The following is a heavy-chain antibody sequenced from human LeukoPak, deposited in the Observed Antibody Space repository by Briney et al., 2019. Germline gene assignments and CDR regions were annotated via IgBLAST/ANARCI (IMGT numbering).Heavy chain of an antibody. V-gene: IGHV7-4-1*02. J-gene: IGHJ4*02. Sequence: ASVKVSCKASGYTFTSYAMNWVRQAPGQGLEWMGWINTNTGNPTYAQGFTGRFVFSLDTSVSTAYLQISSLKTEDTAVYYCAVLSYDSSGYYYPFDYWGQGTLVTVSS. CDR1: GYTFTSYA. CDR3: AVLSYDSSGYYYPFDY. D-gene: IGHD3-22*01. CDR2: INTNTGNP.